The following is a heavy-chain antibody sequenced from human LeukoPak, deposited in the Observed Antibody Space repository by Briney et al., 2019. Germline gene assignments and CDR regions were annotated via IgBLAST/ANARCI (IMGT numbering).Heavy chain of an antibody. Sequence: ASVKVSCKASGYTFTNYGISWVRQAPGQGLEWMGWISTYNGNTNYAQKLQGRVTMTTDTSTSTAYMELRSLRSDDTAVYYCARDSGRLRRYWFGPWGQGTLVTVSS. CDR1: GYTFTNYG. CDR2: ISTYNGNT. J-gene: IGHJ5*02. D-gene: IGHD4-17*01. V-gene: IGHV1-18*01. CDR3: ARDSGRLRRYWFGP.